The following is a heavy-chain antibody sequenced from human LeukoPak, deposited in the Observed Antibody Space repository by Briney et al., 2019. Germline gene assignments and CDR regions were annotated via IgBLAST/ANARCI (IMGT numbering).Heavy chain of an antibody. V-gene: IGHV3-33*01. CDR3: ARGPAWFGELGYGMDV. J-gene: IGHJ6*02. CDR1: GFTFSSYG. D-gene: IGHD3-10*01. CDR2: IWYDGSNK. Sequence: GGCLRLSCAASGFTFSSYGMHWVRQAPGKGLEWVAVIWYDGSNKYYADSVKGRFTISRDNSKNTLYLQMNSLRAEDTAVYYCARGPAWFGELGYGMDVWGQGTTVTVSS.